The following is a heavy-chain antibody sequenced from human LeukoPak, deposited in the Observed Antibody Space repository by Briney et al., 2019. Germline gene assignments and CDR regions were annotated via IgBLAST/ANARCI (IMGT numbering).Heavy chain of an antibody. CDR2: ISGSGGST. D-gene: IGHD3-10*01. V-gene: IGHV3-23*01. CDR3: AKGGRSVYGSGSINDY. CDR1: GFTFSSYA. Sequence: GGSLRLSCAASGFTFSSYAMSWVRQAPGKGLEWVSAISGSGGSTYYADSVKGRFTISRDNSKNTLYLQMSSLRAEDTAVYYCAKGGRSVYGSGSINDYWGQGTLVTVSS. J-gene: IGHJ4*02.